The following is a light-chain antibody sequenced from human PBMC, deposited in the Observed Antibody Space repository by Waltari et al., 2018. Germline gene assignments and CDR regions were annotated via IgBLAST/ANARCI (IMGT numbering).Light chain of an antibody. CDR3: MQARQTPWT. J-gene: IGKJ1*01. Sequence: EIVMTQSPLSLPVTPGEPASVSCRSRQSLLHSTGYTFLDWYVQKPGQSPQLLIYMVSNRASGVPDRFSGSGSGTDFTLEISRVEAEDVGVYYCMQARQTPWTFGQGTKVEIK. CDR2: MVS. CDR1: QSLLHSTGYTF. V-gene: IGKV2-28*01.